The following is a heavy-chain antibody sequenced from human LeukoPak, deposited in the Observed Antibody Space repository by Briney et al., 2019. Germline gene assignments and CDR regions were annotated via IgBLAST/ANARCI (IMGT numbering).Heavy chain of an antibody. CDR1: GDSISSGTYY. V-gene: IGHV4-39*01. Sequence: SETLSLTCAVSGDSISSGTYYWGWIRQPPGKGLEWIGTIYYTMSTYYNPSLESRVTISVDTSKNQFSLKLRSVTAADTAVYYCARHRIIRDIVTGDYFDYWGQGTLVTVSS. CDR2: IYYTMST. CDR3: ARHRIIRDIVTGDYFDY. J-gene: IGHJ4*02. D-gene: IGHD3-9*01.